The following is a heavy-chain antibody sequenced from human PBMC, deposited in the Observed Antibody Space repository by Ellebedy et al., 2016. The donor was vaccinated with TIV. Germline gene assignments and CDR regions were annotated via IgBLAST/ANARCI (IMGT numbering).Heavy chain of an antibody. Sequence: GESLKISCAPSGFTFRSYAMSWVRLAPGKGLEWVSCVGVSGDTTYYADSVKGRFTISRDNSKNKLYLQMNRLRVEDTGMYDCARVKSGTYIHHAFDWWGQGTLVTVSS. J-gene: IGHJ4*02. CDR1: GFTFRSYA. CDR2: VGVSGDTT. CDR3: ARVKSGTYIHHAFDW. V-gene: IGHV3-23*01. D-gene: IGHD1-14*01.